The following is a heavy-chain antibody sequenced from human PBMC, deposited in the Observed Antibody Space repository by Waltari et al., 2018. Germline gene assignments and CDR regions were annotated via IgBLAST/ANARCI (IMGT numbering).Heavy chain of an antibody. Sequence: QVQLVQSGAEVQKPGASVKVSCKASGYTFTSYRLSWVRQATGQGLEWMGWISAHTGNKNHGQKVEGRVNMTTGTCTSTAYMEGRSLRSDDTAGDYCAREDTRIVGVRNDYYYYGMDVWGQGTTVTV. CDR1: GYTFTSYR. J-gene: IGHJ6*02. D-gene: IGHD3-22*01. V-gene: IGHV1-18*01. CDR2: ISAHTGNK. CDR3: AREDTRIVGVRNDYYYYGMDV.